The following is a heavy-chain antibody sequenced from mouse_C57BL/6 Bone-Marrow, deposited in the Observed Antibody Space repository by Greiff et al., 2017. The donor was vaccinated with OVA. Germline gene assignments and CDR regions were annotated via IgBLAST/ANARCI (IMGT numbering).Heavy chain of an antibody. CDR1: GYAFSSSW. CDR3: ARLYDGSSSHV. Sequence: QVQLQQSGPELVKPGASVKISCKASGYAFSSSWMNWVKQRPGKGLEWIGRIYPGDGDTNYNGKFKGKATLTADKSSSTAYMQLSSLTSEDSAVYFCARLYDGSSSHVWGTGTTVTVSS. CDR2: IYPGDGDT. J-gene: IGHJ1*03. D-gene: IGHD1-1*01. V-gene: IGHV1-82*01.